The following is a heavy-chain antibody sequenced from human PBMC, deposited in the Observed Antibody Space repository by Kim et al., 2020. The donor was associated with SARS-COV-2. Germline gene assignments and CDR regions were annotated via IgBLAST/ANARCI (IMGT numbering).Heavy chain of an antibody. Sequence: GGSLRLSCAASGFTFSNAWMSWVRQAPGKGLEWVGRIKSKTDGGTTDYAAPVKGRFTISRDDSKNTLYLQMNSLKTEDTSVYYCTTDPPYNTYYGSGSYCYWGQGTLVTVSS. CDR2: IKSKTDGGTT. V-gene: IGHV3-15*01. J-gene: IGHJ4*02. D-gene: IGHD3-10*01. CDR3: TTDPPYNTYYGSGSYCY. CDR1: GFTFSNAW.